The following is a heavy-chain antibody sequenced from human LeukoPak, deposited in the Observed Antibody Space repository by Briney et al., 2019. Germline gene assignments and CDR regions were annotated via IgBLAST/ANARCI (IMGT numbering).Heavy chain of an antibody. D-gene: IGHD2-15*01. J-gene: IGHJ6*03. Sequence: SETLSLTCAVYGGSFSGYYWSWIRQPPGKGLEWIGEINHSGSTNYNPSLKSRVTISVDTSKNQFSLKLSSVTATDTAVYYCARGRGYCSGGSCYGYYYYYMDVWGKGTTVTVSS. V-gene: IGHV4-34*01. CDR1: GGSFSGYY. CDR3: ARGRGYCSGGSCYGYYYYYMDV. CDR2: INHSGST.